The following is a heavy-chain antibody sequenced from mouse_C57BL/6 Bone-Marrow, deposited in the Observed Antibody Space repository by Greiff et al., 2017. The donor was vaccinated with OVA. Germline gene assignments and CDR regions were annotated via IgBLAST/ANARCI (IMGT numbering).Heavy chain of an antibody. J-gene: IGHJ1*03. D-gene: IGHD3-2*02. V-gene: IGHV7-3*01. CDR1: GFTFTDYY. CDR3: SSSQWYFDV. CDR2: IRNKANGYTT. Sequence: EVKLMESGGGLVQPGGSLSLSCAASGFTFTDYYLSWVRQPPGKALEWLGFIRNKANGYTTEYSASVKGRFTISRDNYQSILYLLMHALCSAVSSTSYCSSSQWYFDVWGTGTTVTVSS.